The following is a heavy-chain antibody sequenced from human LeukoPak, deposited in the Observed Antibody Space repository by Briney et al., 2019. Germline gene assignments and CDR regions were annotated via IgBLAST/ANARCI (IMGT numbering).Heavy chain of an antibody. D-gene: IGHD5-12*01. CDR1: GGSISSYY. CDR2: IYYSGST. J-gene: IGHJ4*02. V-gene: IGHV4-59*08. CDR3: ARHEEMATMYDY. Sequence: SETLSLTCTVSGGSISSYYWSWIRQPPGKGLEWIGYIYYSGSTNYNPSLKSRVTISVDTSKNQLSLKLSSVTAADTAVYYCARHEEMATMYDYWGQGTLVTVSS.